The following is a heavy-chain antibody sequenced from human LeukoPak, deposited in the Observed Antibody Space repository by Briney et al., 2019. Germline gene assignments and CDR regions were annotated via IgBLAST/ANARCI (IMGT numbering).Heavy chain of an antibody. Sequence: PSQTLSLTCTVSGGSISSGDYYRSWIRQPPGKGLEWIGYIYYSGSTYYNPSLKSRVTISVDTSKNQFSLKLSSVTAADTAVYYCAREYTIFGVQAFDIWGQGTMVTVSS. CDR2: IYYSGST. V-gene: IGHV4-30-4*08. J-gene: IGHJ3*02. D-gene: IGHD3-3*01. CDR3: AREYTIFGVQAFDI. CDR1: GGSISSGDYY.